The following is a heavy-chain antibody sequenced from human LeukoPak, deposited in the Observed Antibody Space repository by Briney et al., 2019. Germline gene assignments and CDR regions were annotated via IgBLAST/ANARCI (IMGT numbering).Heavy chain of an antibody. J-gene: IGHJ4*02. V-gene: IGHV1-8*01. Sequence: ASVKVSCKASGYTFTSYDINWVRQATGQGLGWMGWMNPNSGNTGYAQKFQGRVTMTRNTSISTAYMELSSLRSEDTAVYYCARVSDFWSGYGYWGQGTLVTVSS. D-gene: IGHD3-3*01. CDR1: GYTFTSYD. CDR2: MNPNSGNT. CDR3: ARVSDFWSGYGY.